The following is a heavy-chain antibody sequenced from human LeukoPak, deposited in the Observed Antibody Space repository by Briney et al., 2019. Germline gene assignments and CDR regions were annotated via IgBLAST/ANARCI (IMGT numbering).Heavy chain of an antibody. V-gene: IGHV3-9*01. CDR3: AKEDY. J-gene: IGHJ4*02. Sequence: GGSLRLSCAASGFTFDDYAVPWVRQAPGKGLEWVSGISWNSGSIGYADSVKGRFTISRDNAKNSLYLQMNSLRAEDTALYYCAKEDYWGQGTLVTVSS. CDR2: ISWNSGSI. CDR1: GFTFDDYA.